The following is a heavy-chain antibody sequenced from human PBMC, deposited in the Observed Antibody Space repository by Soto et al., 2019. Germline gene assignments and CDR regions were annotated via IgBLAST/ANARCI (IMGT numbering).Heavy chain of an antibody. J-gene: IGHJ4*02. D-gene: IGHD3-3*01. Sequence: ETLSLTCAVSGYSIISGYYWGLIRQPPGKGLEWIGSIYHSGSTYYNPSLKSRVTISVDTSKNQFSLKLSSVTAADTAVYYCAAQGAYDFWSGYKVDYWGQGTLVTVSS. CDR2: IYHSGST. CDR1: GYSIISGYY. CDR3: AAQGAYDFWSGYKVDY. V-gene: IGHV4-38-2*01.